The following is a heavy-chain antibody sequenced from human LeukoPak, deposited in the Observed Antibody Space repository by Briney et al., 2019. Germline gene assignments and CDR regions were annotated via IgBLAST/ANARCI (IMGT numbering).Heavy chain of an antibody. CDR2: IFSSGST. CDR1: GGSISNYY. Sequence: SETLSLTCTVSGGSISNYYWSWIRQPAGKGLEWIGRIFSSGSTNYNPSLKSRVTMSVDTSKNQFSLKLSSVTAADTAVYYCARGLYSSGWGYYFDYWGQGTLVTVSS. D-gene: IGHD6-19*01. CDR3: ARGLYSSGWGYYFDY. J-gene: IGHJ4*02. V-gene: IGHV4-4*07.